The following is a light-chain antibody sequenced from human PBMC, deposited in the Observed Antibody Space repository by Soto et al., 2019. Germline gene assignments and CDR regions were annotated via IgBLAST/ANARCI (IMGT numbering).Light chain of an antibody. Sequence: DIVLTQSPLSLPVTPGEPASISYKSSQSLLHSDGYKYLDWYVQKAGQSPQLLIYLGSHRASGVPDRLSGSGSGTDFTLKISKLEADDVGVYYCMQTLQTPFTFGPGTKVDIK. CDR3: MQTLQTPFT. J-gene: IGKJ3*01. CDR1: QSLLHSDGYKY. V-gene: IGKV2-28*01. CDR2: LGS.